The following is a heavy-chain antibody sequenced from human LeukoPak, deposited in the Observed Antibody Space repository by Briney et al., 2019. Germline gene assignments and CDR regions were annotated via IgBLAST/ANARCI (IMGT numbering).Heavy chain of an antibody. V-gene: IGHV4-34*01. CDR3: ARDELGVSY. J-gene: IGHJ4*02. CDR2: INHSGTT. CDR1: GGSFSGYY. D-gene: IGHD1-26*01. Sequence: SETLSLTCAVYGGSFSGYYWNWIRQPPGKGLEWIGEINHSGTTNYNPSLKSRVTLSVDTSKNHFSLKLTSVTAADTAVYYCARDELGVSYWGQGTLVIVSS.